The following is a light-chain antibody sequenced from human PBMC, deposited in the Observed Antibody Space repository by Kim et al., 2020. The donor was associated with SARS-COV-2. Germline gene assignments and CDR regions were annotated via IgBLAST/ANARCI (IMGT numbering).Light chain of an antibody. CDR1: SSDVGGYNY. CDR2: DVS. Sequence: GPSSTISGTRTSSDVGGYNYVSWYQQHPGKAPKLMIYDVSNRPSGVSNRFSGSKSGNTASLTISGLQAEDEADYYCSSYTSSSTLVFGGGTQLTVL. CDR3: SSYTSSSTLV. V-gene: IGLV2-14*03. J-gene: IGLJ3*02.